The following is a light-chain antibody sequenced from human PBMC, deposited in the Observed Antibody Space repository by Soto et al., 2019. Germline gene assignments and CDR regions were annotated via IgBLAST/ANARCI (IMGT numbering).Light chain of an antibody. CDR3: SSYTSISTLYV. Sequence: QSALTQPASVTGSPGQSITISCSGTSSDIGSYNYVSWYQQHPGKAPKLVIYDVSHRPSGISNRFSGSKYGTTASLTISGLLPEDEAASYCSSYTSISTLYVFGTGTKLTVL. J-gene: IGLJ1*01. V-gene: IGLV2-14*03. CDR2: DVS. CDR1: SSDIGSYNY.